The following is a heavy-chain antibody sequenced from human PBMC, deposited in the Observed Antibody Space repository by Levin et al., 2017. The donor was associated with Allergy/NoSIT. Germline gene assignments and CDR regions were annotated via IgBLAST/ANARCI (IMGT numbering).Heavy chain of an antibody. CDR1: GFTFSDYA. V-gene: IGHV3-23*01. D-gene: IGHD5-12*01. CDR2: ITDNGRTT. Sequence: GESLKISCAASGFTFSDYAMSWVRQSPGKGQEWVSGITDNGRTTYYADSAKGRFTISRDNSKNTLYLDIDGLRADDTATYFCVKVATLDDWGQGTLVSVSS. J-gene: IGHJ4*02. CDR3: VKVATLDD.